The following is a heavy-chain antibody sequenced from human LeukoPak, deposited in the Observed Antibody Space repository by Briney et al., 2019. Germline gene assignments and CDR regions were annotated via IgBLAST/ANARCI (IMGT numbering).Heavy chain of an antibody. V-gene: IGHV4-59*01. J-gene: IGHJ5*02. CDR2: IYCSGST. CDR1: GGSISGYY. Sequence: PSETLSLTCTVSGGSISGYYWSWIRQPPGKGLEWIGYIYCSGSTNYNPSLKSRVTISVDTSKNQFSLKLSSVTAADTAVYYCARDDCSGGSCYKASVRWFDPWGQGTLVTVSS. CDR3: ARDDCSGGSCYKASVRWFDP. D-gene: IGHD2-15*01.